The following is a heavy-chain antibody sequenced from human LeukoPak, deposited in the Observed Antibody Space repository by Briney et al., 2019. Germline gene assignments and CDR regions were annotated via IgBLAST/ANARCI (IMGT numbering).Heavy chain of an antibody. Sequence: GGSLRLSCAASGFTFSSYSMNWVRQAPGKGLEWVSSISSSSSYIYYADSVKGRFTISRDNAKNSLYLQMNSLRAEDTAVYYCAKGARGSYYYHMDVWGKGTTVTVSS. CDR2: ISSSSSYI. V-gene: IGHV3-21*04. CDR1: GFTFSSYS. CDR3: AKGARGSYYYHMDV. J-gene: IGHJ6*03. D-gene: IGHD3-10*01.